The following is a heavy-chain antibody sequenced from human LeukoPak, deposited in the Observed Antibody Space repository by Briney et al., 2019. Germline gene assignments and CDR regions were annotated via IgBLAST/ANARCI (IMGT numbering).Heavy chain of an antibody. V-gene: IGHV4-34*01. CDR1: GGSFSGYY. CDR3: ARGPYDYIWGSYRRHFDY. D-gene: IGHD3-16*02. Sequence: SETLSLTCAVYGGSFSGYYWSWIRQPPGKGLEWIGKINHSGSTNYNPSLKSRVTISVDTSKNQFSLKLSSVTAADTAVYYCARGPYDYIWGSYRRHFDYWGQGTLVTVSS. J-gene: IGHJ4*02. CDR2: INHSGST.